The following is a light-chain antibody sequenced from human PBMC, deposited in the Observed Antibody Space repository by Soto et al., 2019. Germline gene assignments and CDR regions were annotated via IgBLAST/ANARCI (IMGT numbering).Light chain of an antibody. CDR2: GAS. CDR1: QSVSSN. V-gene: IGKV3-20*01. J-gene: IGKJ5*01. CDR3: QQYGSSPIT. Sequence: EIVMTQSPATLSVSPGERATFSGRASQSVSSNLAWYQQKPGQAPRLLIYGASIRATGIPARFSGSGSGTDFTLTISRLEPEDFAVYYCQQYGSSPITFGQGTRLEIK.